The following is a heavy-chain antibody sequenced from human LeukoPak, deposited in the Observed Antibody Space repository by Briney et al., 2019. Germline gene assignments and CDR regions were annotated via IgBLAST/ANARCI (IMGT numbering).Heavy chain of an antibody. J-gene: IGHJ4*02. CDR2: INNDGSST. D-gene: IGHD6-13*01. Sequence: GGSLRLSCAASGFTFSSYWMHWVRQAPGKGLVWVSRINNDGSSTSYADSVKGRFTISRDNAKNSLYLQMNSLRAEDTAVYYCARIGAGSSRDYWGQGTLVTVSS. V-gene: IGHV3-74*01. CDR3: ARIGAGSSRDY. CDR1: GFTFSSYW.